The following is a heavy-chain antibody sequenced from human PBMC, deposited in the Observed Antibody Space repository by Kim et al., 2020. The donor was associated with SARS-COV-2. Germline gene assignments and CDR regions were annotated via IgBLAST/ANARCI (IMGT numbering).Heavy chain of an antibody. CDR1: GGSFSGYY. Sequence: SETLSLTCAVYGGSFSGYYWSWIRQPPGKGLEWIGEINHSGSTNYNPSLKSRVTISVDTSKNQFSLKLSSVTAADTAVYYCARGGIAVAGTFDYWGQGTLVTVSS. D-gene: IGHD6-19*01. V-gene: IGHV4-34*01. J-gene: IGHJ4*02. CDR2: INHSGST. CDR3: ARGGIAVAGTFDY.